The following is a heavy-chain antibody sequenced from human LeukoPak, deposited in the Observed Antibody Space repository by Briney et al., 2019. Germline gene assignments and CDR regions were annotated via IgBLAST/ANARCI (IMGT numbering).Heavy chain of an antibody. CDR3: AREANYDDTPDAFDI. D-gene: IGHD3-22*01. CDR2: ISAYSGNT. CDR1: SYTFPNYA. J-gene: IGHJ3*02. V-gene: IGHV1-18*01. Sequence: GASVKVSCKASSYTFPNYAISWVRQAPGQGLEWMGWISAYSGNTNYAQKFQGRVTMTRDTSTSTAYMDLRSLRSDDTAVYYCAREANYDDTPDAFDIWGQGTMVTVSS.